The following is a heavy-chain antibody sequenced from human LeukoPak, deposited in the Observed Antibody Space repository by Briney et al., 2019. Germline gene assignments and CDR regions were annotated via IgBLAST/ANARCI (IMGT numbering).Heavy chain of an antibody. CDR1: GFTFSSYW. CDR2: INSDGSIT. Sequence: PGGSLRLSCAASGFTFSSYWMHWVRQAPEKGLMWVSRINSDGSITNYADSVKGRFTISRDNAKNTLYLQMNSLRAEDTAVYYCARVRATFSPHFDNWGQGTLVTVSS. D-gene: IGHD5-12*01. V-gene: IGHV3-74*01. CDR3: ARVRATFSPHFDN. J-gene: IGHJ4*02.